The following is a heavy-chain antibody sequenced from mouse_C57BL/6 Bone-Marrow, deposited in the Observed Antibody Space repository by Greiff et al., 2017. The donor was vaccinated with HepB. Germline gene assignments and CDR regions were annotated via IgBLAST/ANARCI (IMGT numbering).Heavy chain of an antibody. J-gene: IGHJ2*01. Sequence: QVQLQQSGAELARPGASVKLSCKASGYTFTSYGISWVKQSTGQGLEWIGEIYPRSGNTYYNEKFKGKATLAADKSSSTAYMELRSLTSEDSAVYFCARLGRYYFDYWGQGTTLTVSS. CDR1: GYTFTSYG. CDR3: ARLGRYYFDY. CDR2: IYPRSGNT. D-gene: IGHD4-1*01. V-gene: IGHV1-81*01.